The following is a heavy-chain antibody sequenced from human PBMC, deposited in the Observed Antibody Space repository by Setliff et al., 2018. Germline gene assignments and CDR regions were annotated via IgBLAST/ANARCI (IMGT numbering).Heavy chain of an antibody. D-gene: IGHD1-26*01. V-gene: IGHV3-21*01. Sequence: GGSLRLSCVASGFSLTSHNIHWVRQAPGKGLEWVSSISSMGSYTHFGESVKGRFTMSRDNAHDSVYLQMNSLRAEDTAVYYCASANTTGYYYFDYWGQGTLVTVSS. CDR2: ISSMGSYT. CDR3: ASANTTGYYYFDY. CDR1: GFSLTSHN. J-gene: IGHJ4*02.